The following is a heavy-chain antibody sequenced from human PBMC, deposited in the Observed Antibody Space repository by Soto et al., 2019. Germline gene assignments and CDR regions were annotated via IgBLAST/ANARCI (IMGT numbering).Heavy chain of an antibody. J-gene: IGHJ5*01. CDR1: GDSISSSSYC. CDR2: KYYTGTS. Sequence: SETLSLTCTVSGDSISSSSYCWGWIRQPPGKGLEWIGSKYYTGTSHYNPSLNSRVTISVDTSNNQLSLKLTSVTDADTAVYYCARHRDPGYSSSWCNSWGQGTLVTVSS. V-gene: IGHV4-39*01. D-gene: IGHD6-13*01. CDR3: ARHRDPGYSSSWCNS.